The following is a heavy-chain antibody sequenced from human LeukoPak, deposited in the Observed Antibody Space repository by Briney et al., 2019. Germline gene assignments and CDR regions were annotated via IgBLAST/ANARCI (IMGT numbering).Heavy chain of an antibody. Sequence: QPGGSLRLSCAAPGFTFSSYAMSWVRQAPGKGLEWVSAISGSGGSTYYADSVKGRFTISRDNSKNTLYLQMNSLRAEDTAVYYCAKDRGYCSSTSCYDLAIPYYFDYWGQGTLVTVSS. V-gene: IGHV3-23*01. J-gene: IGHJ4*02. D-gene: IGHD2-2*01. CDR1: GFTFSSYA. CDR2: ISGSGGST. CDR3: AKDRGYCSSTSCYDLAIPYYFDY.